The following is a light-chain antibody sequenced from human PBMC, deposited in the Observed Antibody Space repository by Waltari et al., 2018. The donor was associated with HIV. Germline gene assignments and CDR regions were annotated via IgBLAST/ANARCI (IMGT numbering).Light chain of an antibody. CDR2: GKN. J-gene: IGLJ2*01. CDR1: SLRSYY. V-gene: IGLV3-19*01. Sequence: SSELTHDPSVSVALGQTVRITCQGDSLRSYYASWYQQKPGQAPVLFIYGKNNRPSGIPDRFSGSSSGNTASLTITGAQAEDEADYYCNSRDSSGNHRVVFGGGTKLTVL. CDR3: NSRDSSGNHRVV.